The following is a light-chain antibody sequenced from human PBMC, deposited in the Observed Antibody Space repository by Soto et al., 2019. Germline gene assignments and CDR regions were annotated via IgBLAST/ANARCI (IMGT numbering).Light chain of an antibody. J-gene: IGKJ1*01. V-gene: IGKV1-5*01. CDR1: KTVNNW. CDR3: QQYYSYSRT. CDR2: DVS. Sequence: DIQMTQCPSTLSASVGDRVTITCRASKTVNNWLAWYQQKPGKAPQLLIFDVSSLETGVPSRFSGSGSGTEFTLTISSLQPDDFATYYCQQYYSYSRTFGQGTKVEVK.